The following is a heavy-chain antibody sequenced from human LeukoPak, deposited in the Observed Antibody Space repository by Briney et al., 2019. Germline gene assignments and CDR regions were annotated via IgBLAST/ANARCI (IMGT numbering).Heavy chain of an antibody. D-gene: IGHD3-22*01. CDR2: IYYSGTT. V-gene: IGHV4-28*01. Sequence: SDTLSLTCAVSGYSISSSNWWGWIRQPPGKGLEWIGYIYYSGTTNYNPSLKSRVTISVDTSKNQFSLKLSSVTAADTAVYYCARTPYYYDSSGYNGYYYYYMDVWGKGTTVTISS. J-gene: IGHJ6*03. CDR1: GYSISSSNW. CDR3: ARTPYYYDSSGYNGYYYYYMDV.